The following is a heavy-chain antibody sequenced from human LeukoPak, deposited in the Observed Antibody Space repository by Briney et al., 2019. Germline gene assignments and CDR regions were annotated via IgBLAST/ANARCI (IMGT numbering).Heavy chain of an antibody. J-gene: IGHJ3*02. CDR1: GGTFSSYS. Sequence: ASVKVSCKASGGTFSSYSITWVRQAPGQGLEWMGGIIPVFGTPIYAQMFQGRVTITAEESTSTAYMELSSLRSEDTAVYYCARSHVLRYFDWPYAFDIWGQGTMVTVSS. CDR2: IIPVFGTP. D-gene: IGHD3-9*01. CDR3: ARSHVLRYFDWPYAFDI. V-gene: IGHV1-69*13.